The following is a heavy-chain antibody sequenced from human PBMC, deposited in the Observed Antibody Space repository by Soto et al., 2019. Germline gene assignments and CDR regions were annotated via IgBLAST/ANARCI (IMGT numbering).Heavy chain of an antibody. CDR1: GYNCVGYG. J-gene: IGHJ4*02. D-gene: IGHD3-22*01. Sequence: PVAPLKISCKGSGYNCVGYGSSWVRKKPGKGLEWMGRIDPSDSQTYYSPSFRGHVTISVTKSITTVFLQWSSLRASDTAMYYCARQIYDSDTGPNFQYYFDSWGQGTPVTVSS. CDR2: IDPSDSQT. V-gene: IGHV5-10-1*01. CDR3: ARQIYDSDTGPNFQYYFDS.